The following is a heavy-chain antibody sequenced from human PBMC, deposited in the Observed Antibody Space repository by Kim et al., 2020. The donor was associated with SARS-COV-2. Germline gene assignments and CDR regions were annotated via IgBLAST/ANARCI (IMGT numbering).Heavy chain of an antibody. D-gene: IGHD3-10*01. V-gene: IGHV3-74*01. J-gene: IGHJ4*02. CDR3: ARDLSGADDY. CDR1: GFPFMSYW. CDR2: TNEDGSVT. Sequence: GGSRRLSCGVSGFPFMSYWMHWVRRAPGKGLVGVARTNEDGSVTNYADSVKGRFTISRDNAGNTLYLQMNSPTVEDTAIYYCARDLSGADDYWGQGTLVTVSS.